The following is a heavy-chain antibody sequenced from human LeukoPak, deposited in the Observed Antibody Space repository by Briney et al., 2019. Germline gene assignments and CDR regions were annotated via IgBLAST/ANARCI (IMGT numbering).Heavy chain of an antibody. V-gene: IGHV3-30*04. CDR2: ISYDGSNK. Sequence: GGSLRLSCAASGFTFSSYAMHWVRQAPGKGLEWVAVISYDGSNKYYADSVKGRFTISRDNSKNTLYLQMNSLRAEDTAVYYCAKDLVPAAMRYYYYMDVWGKGTTVTISS. J-gene: IGHJ6*03. CDR3: AKDLVPAAMRYYYYMDV. CDR1: GFTFSSYA. D-gene: IGHD2-2*01.